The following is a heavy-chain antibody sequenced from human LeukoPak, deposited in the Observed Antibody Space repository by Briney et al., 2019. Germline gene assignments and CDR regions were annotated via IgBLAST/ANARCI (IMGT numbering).Heavy chain of an antibody. V-gene: IGHV4-39*01. CDR3: ARLSKGPYFDYIFDY. CDR2: IYYTGST. CDR1: GGSVSSSTYY. J-gene: IGHJ4*02. Sequence: SETLSVTCTVSGGSVSSSTYYWGWIRQPPGKWLEWIGNIYYTGSTYSNPSLRGGVTMSVDTSNNQFSLKMSPITAADTAVYYCARLSKGPYFDYIFDYWGPGALVTASS. D-gene: IGHD3-9*01.